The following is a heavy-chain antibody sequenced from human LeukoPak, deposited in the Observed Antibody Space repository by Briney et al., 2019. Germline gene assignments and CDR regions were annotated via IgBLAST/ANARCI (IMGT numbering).Heavy chain of an antibody. V-gene: IGHV1-2*02. CDR1: GYTFNDYY. J-gene: IGHJ4*02. D-gene: IGHD6-13*01. Sequence: GASVKVSCKASGYTFNDYYIHWVRQAPGQGLEWMGWINPVSGGTNYAQKFQGRVTMTRDTSISTAHMELSRLRSDATAVYYCARDNLAAAGTSDYWGQGTLVTVSS. CDR3: ARDNLAAAGTSDY. CDR2: INPVSGGT.